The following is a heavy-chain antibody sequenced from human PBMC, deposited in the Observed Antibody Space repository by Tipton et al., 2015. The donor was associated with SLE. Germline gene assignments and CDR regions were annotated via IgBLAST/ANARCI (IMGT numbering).Heavy chain of an antibody. CDR1: GGSISSYY. CDR2: IYYSGST. D-gene: IGHD3-3*01. CDR3: ARQAATYDFWSGYYNPSYYSGMDV. V-gene: IGHV4-59*08. Sequence: SLTCTVSGGSISSYYWSWIRQPPGTGLEWIGYIYYSGSTNYNPSLKRRVTISVDTSKNQFSLKLSSVTAADTAVYYCARQAATYDFWSGYYNPSYYSGMDVWGQGTTVTVSS. J-gene: IGHJ6*02.